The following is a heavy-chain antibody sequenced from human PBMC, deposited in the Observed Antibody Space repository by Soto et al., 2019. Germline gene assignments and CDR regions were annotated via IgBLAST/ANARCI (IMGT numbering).Heavy chain of an antibody. CDR2: ISGSGGST. CDR1: GFTFSSYA. Sequence: GGSLRLSCAASGFTFSSYAMSWVRQAPGKGLEWVSAISGSGGSTYYADSVKGRFTISRDNSKNTLYLQMNSLRAEDTAVYYCAKDLGGATSVPLFYWGQGTLVTVSS. D-gene: IGHD2-15*01. V-gene: IGHV3-23*01. J-gene: IGHJ4*02. CDR3: AKDLGGATSVPLFY.